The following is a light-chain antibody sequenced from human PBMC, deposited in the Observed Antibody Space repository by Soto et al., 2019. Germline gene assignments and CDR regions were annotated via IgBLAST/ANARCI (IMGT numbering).Light chain of an antibody. CDR1: QSVNSN. J-gene: IGKJ1*01. CDR3: QQYNNWPT. Sequence: ETVMTQSPATLSVSPGERATLSCRARQSVNSNLAWYQEKPGQAPRLLIYDASTRATGIPARFSGSGSETEFILTISSLQSEDSAIYHCQQYNNWPTFAQGTKVDIK. V-gene: IGKV3-15*01. CDR2: DAS.